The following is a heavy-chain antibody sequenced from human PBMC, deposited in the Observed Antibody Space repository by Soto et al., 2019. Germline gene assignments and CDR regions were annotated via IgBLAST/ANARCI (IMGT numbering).Heavy chain of an antibody. V-gene: IGHV4-31*03. CDR2: IYYSGST. Sequence: QVQLQESGPGLVKPSQTLSLTCTVSGGSISSGGYYWSWIRQHPGKGLEWIGYIYYSGSTYYNPSLKSRVTISVDTSKNQFSLKLSSVTAADTAVYYCARDREGETYSCGWYWFDPWGQGTLVTVSS. J-gene: IGHJ5*02. CDR3: ARDREGETYSCGWYWFDP. CDR1: GGSISSGGYY. D-gene: IGHD6-19*01.